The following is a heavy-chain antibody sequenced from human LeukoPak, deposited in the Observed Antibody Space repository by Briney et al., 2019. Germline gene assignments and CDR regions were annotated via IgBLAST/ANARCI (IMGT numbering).Heavy chain of an antibody. CDR3: ARDGGDGYNAYYFDY. V-gene: IGHV1-2*02. D-gene: IGHD5-24*01. CDR2: INPDSGGT. J-gene: IGHJ4*02. CDR1: GYTFTDYY. Sequence: SVKVSCKTSGYTFTDYYMHWVRQAPGQGLEWMGWINPDSGGTSYAQKFQGRVTMTRDTSISTAYMELSRLRLDDTAVYYCARDGGDGYNAYYFDYWGQGSLVTVSS.